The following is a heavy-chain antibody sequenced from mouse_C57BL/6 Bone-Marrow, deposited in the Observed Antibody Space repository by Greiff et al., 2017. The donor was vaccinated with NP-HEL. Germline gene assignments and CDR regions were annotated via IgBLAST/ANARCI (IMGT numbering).Heavy chain of an antibody. CDR2: ISDGGSYT. D-gene: IGHD1-1*01. CDR3: ARDDYGSRVDY. Sequence: EVKLVESGGGLVKPGGSLKLSCAASGFTFSSYAMSWVRQTPEKRLEWVATISDGGSYTYYPDNVKGRFTISRDNAKNNLYLQMSHLKSEDTAMYYCARDDYGSRVDYWGQGTSVTVSS. J-gene: IGHJ4*01. V-gene: IGHV5-4*01. CDR1: GFTFSSYA.